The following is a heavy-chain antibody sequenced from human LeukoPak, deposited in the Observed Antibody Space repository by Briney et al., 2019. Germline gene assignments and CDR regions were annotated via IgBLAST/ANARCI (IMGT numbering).Heavy chain of an antibody. J-gene: IGHJ4*02. CDR2: ISSSSSYI. CDR3: ARDPEAYDYVWGSYRYYDY. D-gene: IGHD3-16*02. CDR1: GFTFSSYS. Sequence: KPGGSLRLSCAASGFTFSSYSMNWVRPAPGKGLEWVSSISSSSSYIYYADSVKGRFTISRDNAKNSLYLQMNSLRAEDTAVYYCARDPEAYDYVWGSYRYYDYWGQGTLVTVSS. V-gene: IGHV3-21*01.